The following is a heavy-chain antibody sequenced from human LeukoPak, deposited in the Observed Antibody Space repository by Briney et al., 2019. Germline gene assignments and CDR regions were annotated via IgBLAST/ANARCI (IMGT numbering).Heavy chain of an antibody. D-gene: IGHD3-10*01. CDR3: ARVLWFGGYFDY. CDR1: GGSFSGYY. J-gene: IGHJ4*02. Sequence: TSETLSLTCAVYGGSFSGYYWSWIRQPPGKGLEWIGEINHSGSTNYNPSLKSRVTISVDTSKNQFSLKLSSVTAADTAVYYCARVLWFGGYFDYWGQGTLVTVSS. V-gene: IGHV4-34*01. CDR2: INHSGST.